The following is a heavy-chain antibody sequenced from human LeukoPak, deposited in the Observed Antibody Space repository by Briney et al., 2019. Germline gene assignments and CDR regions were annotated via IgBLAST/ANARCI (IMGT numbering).Heavy chain of an antibody. CDR1: GFSFSNYA. CDR3: AKGGGYWCWAS. CDR2: ISDSTT. V-gene: IGHV3-23*01. Sequence: GGSLRLSCAASGFSFSNYAMSWVRQAPGKGLEWVSVISDSTTYYADSVKGRFTISRDNSRNTLYPQMNSLRAEDTAVYYCAKGGGYWCWASWGQGTLVTVSS. J-gene: IGHJ5*02. D-gene: IGHD2-21*01.